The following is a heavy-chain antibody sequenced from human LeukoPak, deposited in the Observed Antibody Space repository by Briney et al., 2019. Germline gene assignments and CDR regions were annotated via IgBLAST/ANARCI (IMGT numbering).Heavy chain of an antibody. CDR3: VGDGRDGYSIYFHH. CDR1: GFTFSSYP. D-gene: IGHD5-24*01. V-gene: IGHV3-64D*06. CDR2: ISDNGLST. Sequence: GGSRRLSCSASGFTFSSYPMHWVRQAPGKGLQYVSVISDNGLSTSYADSVKGRFTISRDNSKNTVYLQMSSLRAEDTAVYYCVGDGRDGYSIYFHHWGQGTLVTVST. J-gene: IGHJ1*01.